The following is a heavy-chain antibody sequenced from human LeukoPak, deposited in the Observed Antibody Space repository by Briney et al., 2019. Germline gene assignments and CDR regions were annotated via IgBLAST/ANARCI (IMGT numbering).Heavy chain of an antibody. CDR2: IRSKANSYAT. D-gene: IGHD5-24*01. Sequence: SGGSLRLSCAASGFTFSSYEMNWVRQAPGKGLEWVGRIRSKANSYATAYAASLKGRFTISRDDSKNTAYLQMNSLKTEDTAVYYCTTPAEMRDSTFDYWGQGTLVTVSS. J-gene: IGHJ4*02. CDR1: GFTFSSYE. V-gene: IGHV3-73*01. CDR3: TTPAEMRDSTFDY.